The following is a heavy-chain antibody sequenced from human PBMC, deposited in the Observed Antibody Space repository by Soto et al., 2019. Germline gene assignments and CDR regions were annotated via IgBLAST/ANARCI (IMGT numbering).Heavy chain of an antibody. CDR3: ARVPVTMANIDY. Sequence: QVQLQESGPGLVKPSQTLSLTCTVSGGSISSGGYYWSWIRQHPGKGLEWIGYIYYSGSTYYNPSHKSRVTIAVDTSKNQFPLQLSSVTAADTAVYSCARVPVTMANIDYWGQGTLVTVSS. J-gene: IGHJ4*02. CDR2: IYYSGST. CDR1: GGSISSGGYY. D-gene: IGHD3-10*01. V-gene: IGHV4-31*03.